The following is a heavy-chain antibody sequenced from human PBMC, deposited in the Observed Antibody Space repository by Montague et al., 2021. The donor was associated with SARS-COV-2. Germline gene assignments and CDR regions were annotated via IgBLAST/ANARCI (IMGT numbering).Heavy chain of an antibody. D-gene: IGHD2-2*01. V-gene: IGHV4-59*01. Sequence: SETLSLTCTVSGGSISSYYWSWIRQPPGKGLEWIGYMSYGESTNYNLSLKSRVTISVDTSKNQLSLKVNSVTAADTAVYYCARRDGYCSSTRCPHWFDPWGQGTLVTVSP. CDR3: ARRDGYCSSTRCPHWFDP. J-gene: IGHJ5*02. CDR1: GGSISSYY. CDR2: MSYGEST.